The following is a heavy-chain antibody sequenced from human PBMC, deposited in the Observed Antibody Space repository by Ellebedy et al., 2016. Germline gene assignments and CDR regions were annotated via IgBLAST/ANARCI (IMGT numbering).Heavy chain of an antibody. CDR1: GFTFSSYW. J-gene: IGHJ4*02. D-gene: IGHD6-19*01. V-gene: IGHV3-74*01. Sequence: GESLKISCAASGFTFSSYWMHWVRQAPGKGLVWVSRINSDGRSTSYADFGKGRFTISRDSSKNTLYLDMDSLRAEDTAIYYCAKCRHINGCLLDYWGQGTLVTVSS. CDR3: AKCRHINGCLLDY. CDR2: INSDGRST.